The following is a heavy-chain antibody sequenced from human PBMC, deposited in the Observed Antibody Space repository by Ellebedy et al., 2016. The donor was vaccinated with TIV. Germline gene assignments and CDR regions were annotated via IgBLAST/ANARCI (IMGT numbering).Heavy chain of an antibody. V-gene: IGHV4-39*01. Sequence: MPSETLSLTCTVSAGSISRSSFFWGWIRQPPGKGLEWIGSFYYSGSTYYNPSLKSRVTISVDTSKNQFPLKLISVTAADTAVYYCERHMEGPTRWIVYGMDVWGQGATVTVSS. CDR2: FYYSGST. D-gene: IGHD1-26*01. J-gene: IGHJ6*02. CDR3: ERHMEGPTRWIVYGMDV. CDR1: AGSISRSSFF.